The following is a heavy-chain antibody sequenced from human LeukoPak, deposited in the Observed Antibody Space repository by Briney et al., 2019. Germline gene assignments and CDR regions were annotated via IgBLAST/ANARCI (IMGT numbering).Heavy chain of an antibody. D-gene: IGHD4-23*01. J-gene: IGHJ3*02. CDR1: GGSISSSGYY. V-gene: IGHV4-39*07. Sequence: SETLSLTCTVSGGSISSSGYYWGWIRQPPGKGLEWIGSIYYSGSTYYNPSLKSRVTISVDTSKNQFSLKLSSVTAADTAVYYCARVSEFGYYGGNNDAFDIWGQGTMVTVSS. CDR3: ARVSEFGYYGGNNDAFDI. CDR2: IYYSGST.